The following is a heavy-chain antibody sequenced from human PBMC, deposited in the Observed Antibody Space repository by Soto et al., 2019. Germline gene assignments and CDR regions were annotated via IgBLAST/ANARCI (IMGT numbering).Heavy chain of an antibody. D-gene: IGHD2-15*01. CDR1: DFSFTNAW. J-gene: IGHJ4*02. V-gene: IGHV3-15*07. CDR3: ASGNLKFCSGGSCYSL. CDR2: IKSITDGGTA. Sequence: EVQLVESGGTLVNLGGSLRVSCAASDFSFTNAWMHWVRQAPGKGQEWVGRIKSITDGGTADYSAPVKGRFTISRDDSENTLYLQMDSLKTEDTAVYYCASGNLKFCSGGSCYSLWGQGTLVTVSS.